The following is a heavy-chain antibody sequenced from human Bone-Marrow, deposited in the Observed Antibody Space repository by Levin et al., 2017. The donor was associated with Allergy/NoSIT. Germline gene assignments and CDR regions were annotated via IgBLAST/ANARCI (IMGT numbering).Heavy chain of an antibody. D-gene: IGHD3-10*01. V-gene: IGHV3-21*01. J-gene: IGHJ4*02. CDR3: ARDPEGLTMVRGVIDY. Sequence: LSLTCAASGFTFSSSSMNWVRQAPGKGLEWVSSISSSSSYIYYADSVKGRFTISRDNAKNSLYLQMNSLRAEDTAVYYCARDPEGLTMVRGVIDYWGQGTLVTVSS. CDR1: GFTFSSSS. CDR2: ISSSSSYI.